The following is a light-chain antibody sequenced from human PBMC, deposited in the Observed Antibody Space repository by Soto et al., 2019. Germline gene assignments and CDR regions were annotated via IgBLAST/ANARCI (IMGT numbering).Light chain of an antibody. Sequence: EIVLTQSAGTLSLSPGERATLSWRASQSVNSRLAWYQHKPGQAPRLLISGASSRATGIPARFSGSGSGTDFTPTISSLEPEDSAVYYCQQRNIWPPVTFGQGTRLEIK. CDR2: GAS. CDR3: QQRNIWPPVT. CDR1: QSVNSR. J-gene: IGKJ5*01. V-gene: IGKV3-11*01.